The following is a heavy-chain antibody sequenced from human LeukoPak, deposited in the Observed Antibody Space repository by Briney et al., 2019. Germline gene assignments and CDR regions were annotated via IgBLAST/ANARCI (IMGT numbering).Heavy chain of an antibody. J-gene: IGHJ4*02. V-gene: IGHV3-64D*09. CDR3: VRRTYRYFDY. Sequence: GGSLRLSCSASGFTFSSYAIHWVRQAPGKGLEYVSGISSNGGTTYYADSVKGRFTISRDNSKNTLYLQMSSLRAGDTALYYCVRRTYRYFDYWGQGTLVTVSS. CDR2: ISSNGGTT. CDR1: GFTFSSYA. D-gene: IGHD1-7*01.